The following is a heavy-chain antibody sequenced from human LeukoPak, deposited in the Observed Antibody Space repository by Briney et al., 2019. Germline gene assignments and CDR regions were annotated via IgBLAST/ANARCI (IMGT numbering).Heavy chain of an antibody. V-gene: IGHV6-1*01. D-gene: IGHD3-10*01. J-gene: IGHJ3*02. Sequence: SQTLSLTCAISGDSVSSNSAAWNWIRQSPSRGLEWLARTYYRSKWYNDYAVSVKSRITINPDTSKNQFSLQLNSVTPEDTAVYYCAREHGSGSYYTDIDAFDIWGQGTMVTVSS. CDR2: TYYRSKWYN. CDR1: GDSVSSNSAA. CDR3: AREHGSGSYYTDIDAFDI.